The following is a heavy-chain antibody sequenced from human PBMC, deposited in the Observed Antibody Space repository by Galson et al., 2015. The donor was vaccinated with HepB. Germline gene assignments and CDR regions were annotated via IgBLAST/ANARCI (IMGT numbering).Heavy chain of an antibody. CDR1: GDTFSSYA. J-gene: IGHJ6*03. D-gene: IGHD4-11*01. CDR2: IIPMVDIT. V-gene: IGHV1-69*04. Sequence: SVKVSCKASGDTFSSYAISWVRQAPGQGPEWMGRIIPMVDITNYAQKFQGRVTIIADISTSTAYMELNNLRSEDTAVYYCARLADSYSKNYVDVWGKGTTVTVSS. CDR3: ARLADSYSKNYVDV.